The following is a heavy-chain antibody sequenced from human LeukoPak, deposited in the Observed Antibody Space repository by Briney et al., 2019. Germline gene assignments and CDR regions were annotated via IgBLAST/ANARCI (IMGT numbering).Heavy chain of an antibody. Sequence: GESLKISCKGSGYTFSSYWIGWVRQLPGKGLEWMGIIYPGDSDTRYSPSSQGQVTISVDTSIGTAYLQWSSLKASDTAIYYCARQNDFRLDYWGQGTLVTVSS. V-gene: IGHV5-51*01. CDR2: IYPGDSDT. CDR3: ARQNDFRLDY. J-gene: IGHJ4*02. CDR1: GYTFSSYW. D-gene: IGHD3-3*01.